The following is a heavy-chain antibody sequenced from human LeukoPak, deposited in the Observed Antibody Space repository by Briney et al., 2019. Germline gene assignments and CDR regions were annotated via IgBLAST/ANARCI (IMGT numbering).Heavy chain of an antibody. D-gene: IGHD2-21*02. V-gene: IGHV1-2*02. J-gene: IGHJ4*02. CDR2: INPNSGGT. CDR3: ARDLAYCGGDCYSDY. Sequence: VASVKVSCKASGYTFTGYYMHWVRQAPGQGLEWMGWINPNSGGTNYAQKFQGRVTMTRDTSISTAYMELSRLRSGDTAVYYCARDLAYCGGDCYSDYWGQGTLVTVSS. CDR1: GYTFTGYY.